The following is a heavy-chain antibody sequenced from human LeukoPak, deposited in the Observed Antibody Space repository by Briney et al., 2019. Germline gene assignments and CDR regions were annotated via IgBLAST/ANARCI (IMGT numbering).Heavy chain of an antibody. J-gene: IGHJ4*02. CDR2: ISSSSSYI. V-gene: IGHV3-21*04. CDR1: GFTFSSYS. D-gene: IGHD1-26*01. CDR3: ARVFSRGSYALDY. Sequence: GGSLRLSCAASGFTFSSYSMNWVRQAPGKGLEWVSSISSSSSYIYYADSVKGRFTISRDNAKNSLYLQMNSLRAEDTAVYYCARVFSRGSYALDYWGQGTLVTVSS.